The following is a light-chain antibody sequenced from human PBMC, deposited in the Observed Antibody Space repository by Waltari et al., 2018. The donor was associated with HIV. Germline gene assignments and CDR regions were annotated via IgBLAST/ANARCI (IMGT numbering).Light chain of an antibody. CDR2: DKN. CDR3: ASRDNNGKRVL. V-gene: IGLV3-19*01. Sequence: SSELTQDPIVSVTLGQTVTITCQGDSLRNYYASWNQLKPGQAPILVIYDKNTRPSGTPDRFSGSTSGNTASLTITGSQAEDEADYFCASRDNNGKRVLFGGGTKLTVL. J-gene: IGLJ3*02. CDR1: SLRNYY.